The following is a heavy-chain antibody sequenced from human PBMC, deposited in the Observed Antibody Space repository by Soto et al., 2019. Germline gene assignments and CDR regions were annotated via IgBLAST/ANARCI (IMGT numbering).Heavy chain of an antibody. J-gene: IGHJ6*02. CDR1: GFTFSSYS. D-gene: IGHD3-3*01. CDR2: ISSSSSYI. V-gene: IGHV3-21*01. Sequence: PGGSLRLSCAASGFTFSSYSMSWVRQAPGKGLEWVSSISSSSSYIYYADSVKGRFTISRDNAKNSLYLQMNSLRAEDTAVYYCARDLPHYDFWSGPYDYYGMDVWGQGTTVTVSS. CDR3: ARDLPHYDFWSGPYDYYGMDV.